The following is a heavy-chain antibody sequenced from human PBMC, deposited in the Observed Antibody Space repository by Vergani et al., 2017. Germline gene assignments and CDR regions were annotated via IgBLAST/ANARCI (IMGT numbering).Heavy chain of an antibody. CDR1: GGSFSGYS. Sequence: QVQLQQWGAGLLKPSETLSLTCVVYGGSFSGYSWSWIRQPPGKGLEWIGEINHSGSTNYNPSLKSRVSISVDTSKNQFSLNLTSVTAADTAVYYCALGGKVVPAGKEPDYGDYEGNWFDPWGQGTLVTVSS. CDR2: INHSGST. J-gene: IGHJ5*02. V-gene: IGHV4-34*01. CDR3: ALGGKVVPAGKEPDYGDYEGNWFDP. D-gene: IGHD4-17*01.